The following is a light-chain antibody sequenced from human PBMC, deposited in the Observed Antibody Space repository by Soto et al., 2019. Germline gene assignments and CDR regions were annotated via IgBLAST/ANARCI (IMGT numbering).Light chain of an antibody. V-gene: IGLV2-14*01. Sequence: QSVLTQPASVSGSPGQSITISCTGTSSDIGAYKYVSWLQQHPGKAPKLMIYDVSNRPSGVSNRFSGSKSGNTASLTISGLQAEDEGDYYCNSYTTSSTHVFGTGTKVTVL. CDR3: NSYTTSSTHV. CDR1: SSDIGAYKY. J-gene: IGLJ1*01. CDR2: DVS.